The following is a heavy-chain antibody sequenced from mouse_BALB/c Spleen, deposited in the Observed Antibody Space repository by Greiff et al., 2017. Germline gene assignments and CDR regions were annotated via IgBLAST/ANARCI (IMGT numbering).Heavy chain of an antibody. V-gene: IGHV1-9*01. CDR2: ILPGSGST. CDR3: ARFRAITRYFDV. D-gene: IGHD2-4*01. Sequence: VKLMESGAELMKPGASVKISCKATGYTFSSYWIEWVKQRPGHGLEWIGEILPGSGSTNYNEKFKGKATFTADTSSNTAYMQLSSLTSEDSAVYYCARFRAITRYFDVWGAGTTVTVSS. J-gene: IGHJ1*01. CDR1: GYTFSSYW.